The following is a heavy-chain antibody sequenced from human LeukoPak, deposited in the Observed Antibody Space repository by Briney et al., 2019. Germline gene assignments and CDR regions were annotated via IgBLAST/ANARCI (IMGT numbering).Heavy chain of an antibody. CDR2: IYYSGGT. D-gene: IGHD3-22*01. V-gene: IGHV4-30-4*01. Sequence: SETLSLTCTVSGGSISSGDYYWSWIRQPPGKGLEWIGYIYYSGGTYYNPSLKSRVTISVDTSKNQFSLKLSSVTAADTAVYYCAREVISHDAFDIWGQGTMVTVSS. CDR1: GGSISSGDYY. J-gene: IGHJ3*02. CDR3: AREVISHDAFDI.